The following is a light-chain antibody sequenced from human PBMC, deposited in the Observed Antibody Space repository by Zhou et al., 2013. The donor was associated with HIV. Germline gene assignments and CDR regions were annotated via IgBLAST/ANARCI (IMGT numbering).Light chain of an antibody. CDR3: MQALQTPVT. CDR2: LGS. J-gene: IGKJ3*01. Sequence: DFVMAQTPDSLSVTPGQPASISCKSSQSLLHSDGKTYLSWYLQKPGQPPQLLIYLGSDRASGVPDRFSGSGSGTDFTLKIIRVEAEDVGVYYCMQALQTPVTFGPGTKVDIK. CDR1: QSLLHSDGKTY. V-gene: IGKV2-28*01.